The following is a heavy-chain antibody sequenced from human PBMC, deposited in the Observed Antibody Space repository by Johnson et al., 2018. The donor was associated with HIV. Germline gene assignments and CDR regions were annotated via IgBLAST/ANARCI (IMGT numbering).Heavy chain of an antibody. D-gene: IGHD3-16*01. CDR2: ISSSGSTI. V-gene: IGHV3-11*04. J-gene: IGHJ3*02. CDR1: GFTFSDYY. CDR3: ASRLLWELRGTAFDI. Sequence: QVQLVESGGGVVQPGRSLRLSCAASGFTFSDYYMSWIRQAPGKGLEWVSYISSSGSTIYAADSVAGRLPISRDNAKNTLYTQLTSLRAEDPGVYDCASRLLWELRGTAFDIWGQGTMVTVSS.